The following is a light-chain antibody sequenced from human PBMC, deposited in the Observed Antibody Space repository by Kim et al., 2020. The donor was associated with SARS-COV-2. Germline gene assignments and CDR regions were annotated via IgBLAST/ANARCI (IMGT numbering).Light chain of an antibody. CDR1: QTINTF. J-gene: IGKJ1*01. CDR2: GSS. V-gene: IGKV1-39*01. CDR3: QQGYTAPWT. Sequence: DIQMTQSPSALSASVGDRVTITCQSSQTINTFLHWYQQKPGKAPKLLIYGSSTVQSGVPSRFSGSGSGTIFTLTITSLQPEDFGTYSCQQGYTAPWTFGKGTKLEI.